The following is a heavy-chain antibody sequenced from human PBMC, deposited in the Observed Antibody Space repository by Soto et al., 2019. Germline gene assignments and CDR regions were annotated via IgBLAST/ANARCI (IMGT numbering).Heavy chain of an antibody. J-gene: IGHJ3*02. D-gene: IGHD4-17*01. CDR3: ARGTLRYGDYAWWAFDI. CDR1: GGSFSGYY. V-gene: IGHV4-34*01. Sequence: SETLSLTCAVYGGSFSGYYWSWIRQPPGKGLEWIGEINHSGSTNYNPSLKSRVTISVDTSKNQFSLKLSSVTAADTAVYYCARGTLRYGDYAWWAFDIWGQGTMVTVSS. CDR2: INHSGST.